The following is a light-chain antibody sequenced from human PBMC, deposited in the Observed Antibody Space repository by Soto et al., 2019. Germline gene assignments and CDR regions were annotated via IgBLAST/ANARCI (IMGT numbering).Light chain of an antibody. CDR2: DND. V-gene: IGLV1-51*01. J-gene: IGLJ2*01. Sequence: QSVLTQPPSVSAAPGQKVTVSCSGSRSNIGNNYVSWYQHLPGTAPKLLIYDNDKRPSGIPDRFSASKSGTSATLDITGLQTGDEADYYCEAWDSNLSGGVFGGGTKVNVL. CDR1: RSNIGNNY. CDR3: EAWDSNLSGGV.